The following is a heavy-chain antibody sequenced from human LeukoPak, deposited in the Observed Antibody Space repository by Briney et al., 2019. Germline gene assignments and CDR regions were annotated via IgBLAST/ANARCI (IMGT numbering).Heavy chain of an antibody. D-gene: IGHD4-17*01. CDR2: IIPIFGTA. CDR1: GGTFSSYA. V-gene: IGHV1-69*13. J-gene: IGHJ5*02. Sequence: GASVKVSCKASGGTFSSYASSWVRQAPGQGLEWMGGIIPIFGTANYAQKFQGRVTITADESTSTAYMELSSLRSEDTAVYYCARVQILYGDYNWFDPWGQGTLVTVSS. CDR3: ARVQILYGDYNWFDP.